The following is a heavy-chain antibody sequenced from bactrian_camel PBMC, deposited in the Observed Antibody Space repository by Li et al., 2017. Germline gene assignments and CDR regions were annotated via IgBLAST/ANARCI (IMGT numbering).Heavy chain of an antibody. CDR1: GFFFGNCY. J-gene: IGHJ6*01. CDR3: AVRDLLTTAGYSS. D-gene: IGHD3*01. CDR2: LFSDGTST. Sequence: VQLVESGGGLVQPGGSLRVSCVASGFFFGNCYMSWVRQAPGKGLEWLSGLFSDGTSTYYADSVKGRFTISRDNAKNTVYLQMNSLKSEDTALYYCAVRDLLTTAGYSSWGQGTQVTVS. V-gene: IGHV3S5*01.